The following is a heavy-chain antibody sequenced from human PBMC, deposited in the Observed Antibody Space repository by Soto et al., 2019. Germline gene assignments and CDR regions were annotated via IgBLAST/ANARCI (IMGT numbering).Heavy chain of an antibody. CDR3: AKSLDIHYKNWFDP. CDR2: IGGTGTRT. CDR1: GFTFSSAA. J-gene: IGHJ5*02. V-gene: IGHV3-23*01. Sequence: EVQILESGGSLVQPGGSLRLSCVAAGFTFSSAAMNWVRQAPGKGLEWVSIIGGTGTRTHYADSVQGRFTISRDNSKNTLYLDMHSLRAEDTALYYCAKSLDIHYKNWFDPWGQGTLVTVSS. D-gene: IGHD4-4*01.